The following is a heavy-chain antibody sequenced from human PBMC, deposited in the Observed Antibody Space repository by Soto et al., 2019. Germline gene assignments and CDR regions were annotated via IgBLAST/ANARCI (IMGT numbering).Heavy chain of an antibody. Sequence: QVQLVQSGAEVKKPGASVKVSCKASGYTFTSYGISWVRQAPGQGLEWMGWISAYNGNTNYAQKLQGRVTMTTDTSTSKAYMELRSLRSDDTAVYYCARDYSGYDYDYYYYIDVWGKGTTVTVSS. CDR1: GYTFTSYG. D-gene: IGHD5-12*01. CDR3: ARDYSGYDYDYYYYIDV. J-gene: IGHJ6*03. V-gene: IGHV1-18*01. CDR2: ISAYNGNT.